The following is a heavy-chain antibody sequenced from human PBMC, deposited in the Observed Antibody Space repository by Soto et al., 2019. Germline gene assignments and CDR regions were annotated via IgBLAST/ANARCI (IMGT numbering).Heavy chain of an antibody. J-gene: IGHJ4*02. V-gene: IGHV6-1*01. CDR1: GDSVSSNGAA. CDR3: ARAGTYSSSAIDY. Sequence: SQTLSLTCDISGDSVSSNGAAWNWIRQSPSRGLEWLGRTYYRSKWYNEYAVSVKSRITINSDTSKNQFSLQLNSVTPEDTAVYYCARAGTYSSSAIDYWGQGTLVTVSS. D-gene: IGHD6-6*01. CDR2: TYYRSKWYN.